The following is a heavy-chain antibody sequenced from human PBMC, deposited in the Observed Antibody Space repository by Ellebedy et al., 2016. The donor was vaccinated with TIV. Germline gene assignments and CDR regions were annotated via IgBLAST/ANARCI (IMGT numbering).Heavy chain of an antibody. CDR3: AKWGPYTSGWSGPFDY. CDR2: IDAGNGNT. J-gene: IGHJ4*02. D-gene: IGHD6-19*01. Sequence: AASVKVSCKASGYTFTSSDMHWARQAPGQRLEWMGWIDAGNGNTKYSHKFQGRVTITRDTPASTAYMELSRLTSEDSAVYFCAKWGPYTSGWSGPFDYWGQGTLITVSS. V-gene: IGHV1-3*01. CDR1: GYTFTSSD.